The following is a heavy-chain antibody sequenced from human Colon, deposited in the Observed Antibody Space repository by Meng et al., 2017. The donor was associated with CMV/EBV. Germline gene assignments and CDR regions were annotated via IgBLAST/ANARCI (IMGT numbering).Heavy chain of an antibody. Sequence: GGSLRLSCAASGFTFSPYEMNWIRQAPGKGLEWVAVISSDGTKKYCTDSVKGRLTISRDNSNKTLYLQMNNVRADDGAVYYCARGGGFLWGQGTLVTVSS. CDR2: ISSDGTKK. CDR1: GFTFSPYE. J-gene: IGHJ4*02. D-gene: IGHD2-15*01. CDR3: ARGGGFL. V-gene: IGHV3-30*04.